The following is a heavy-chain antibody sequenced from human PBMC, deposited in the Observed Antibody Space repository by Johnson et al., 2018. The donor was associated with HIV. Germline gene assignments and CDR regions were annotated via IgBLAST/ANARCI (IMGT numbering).Heavy chain of an antibody. CDR3: AKDRGEVVVVHDALDM. CDR1: GVTFSSHA. Sequence: QVQLVESGGGVVQPGRSLRLSCAASGVTFSSHAMHWVRQAPGKGLDWVTVISYDGSNEYYGDSVKGRFSISRDNSKKKLYLQMNSLRPEDTAVYYCAKDRGEVVVVHDALDMWGQGTMVTVSS. J-gene: IGHJ3*02. D-gene: IGHD3-22*01. V-gene: IGHV3-30*04. CDR2: ISYDGSNE.